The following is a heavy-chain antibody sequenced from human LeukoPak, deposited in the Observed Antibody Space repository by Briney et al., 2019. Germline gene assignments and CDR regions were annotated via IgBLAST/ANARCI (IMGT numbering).Heavy chain of an antibody. CDR3: ARDSGGSGSSTYYYYMDV. CDR2: IHTSGST. CDR1: GGSISSGSYC. Sequence: PSETLSLTCTVSGGSISSGSYCWSWIRQPAGKGLEWIGHIHTSGSTNYNPSLKSRVTISVDTSKNQFSLKLSSVTAADTAVYYCARDSGGSGSSTYYYYMDVWGKGTTVTISS. D-gene: IGHD3-10*01. V-gene: IGHV4-61*09. J-gene: IGHJ6*03.